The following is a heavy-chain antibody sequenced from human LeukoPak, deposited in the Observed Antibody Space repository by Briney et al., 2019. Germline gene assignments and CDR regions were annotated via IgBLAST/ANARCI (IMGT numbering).Heavy chain of an antibody. CDR1: GFTFSNYA. V-gene: IGHV3-23*01. CDR3: DAGWQYFDY. D-gene: IGHD2-15*01. CDR2: ISDSGGST. Sequence: GGSLILSCVVSGFTFSNYAMSWVRQAPGKGLEWVSSISDSGGSTYYADSVKGRFTISRDNSKNTLYLQMNCLRAEDTAVYYCDAGWQYFDYWGQGTLVTVSS. J-gene: IGHJ4*02.